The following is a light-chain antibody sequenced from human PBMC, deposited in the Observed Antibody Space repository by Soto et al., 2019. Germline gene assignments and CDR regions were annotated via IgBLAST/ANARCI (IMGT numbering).Light chain of an antibody. CDR1: SSDVGAYNY. CDR2: DVG. V-gene: IGLV2-14*01. Sequence: QPASVSGSPGQSITISCTGTSSDVGAYNYVSWYQQHPGKAPKLMIYDVGTRPSGVSDRFSGSKSGNTASLTISGLQAEDEADYYCSSYTSSSIYVFGVGTKVTVL. CDR3: SSYTSSSIYV. J-gene: IGLJ1*01.